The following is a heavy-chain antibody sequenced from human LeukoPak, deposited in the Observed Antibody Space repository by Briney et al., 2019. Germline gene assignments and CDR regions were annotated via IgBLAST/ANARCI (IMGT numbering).Heavy chain of an antibody. V-gene: IGHV3-23*01. J-gene: IGHJ3*02. CDR1: GFTFSMYV. D-gene: IGHD3-3*01. CDR3: AKARYYDFWSGYKGDAFEI. Sequence: GGSLRLSCAASGFTFSMYVMSWVRQAPGKGLEWVSGLSGSGDNTFYADSVKGRFTISRGNSKNTLFLQTNTLRAEDTALYYCAKARYYDFWSGYKGDAFEIWGRGTMVVVSS. CDR2: LSGSGDNT.